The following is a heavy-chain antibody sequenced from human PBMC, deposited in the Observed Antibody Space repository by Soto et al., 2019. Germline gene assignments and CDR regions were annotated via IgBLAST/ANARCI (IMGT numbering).Heavy chain of an antibody. CDR1: GGSINKNNFH. J-gene: IGHJ5*02. CDR2: IYYTWST. D-gene: IGHD6-6*01. CDR3: ATYSTSSGWFDP. Sequence: QLQLQESGPGLVKPSETLSLTCTVSGGSINKNNFHWGWIRQPPGEGLEWIGGIYYTWSTYYNPSLKSRVTISVDTAKIHFSLQVTSVTAADTAVYYCATYSTSSGWFDPWGQGTLVTIST. V-gene: IGHV4-39*02.